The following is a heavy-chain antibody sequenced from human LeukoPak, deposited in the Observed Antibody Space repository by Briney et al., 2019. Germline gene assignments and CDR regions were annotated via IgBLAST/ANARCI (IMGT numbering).Heavy chain of an antibody. V-gene: IGHV1-18*01. D-gene: IGHD5-12*01. CDR2: ISAYNGNT. CDR1: GYTFTSYG. Sequence: ASVKVSCKASGYTFTSYGISWVRQAPGQGLEWMGWISAYNGNTNYAQKLQGRVTMTTDTSTSTAYMELRSLRSDDTAVYYCARETNGYSGYYGDLDYWGQGTLVTVSS. CDR3: ARETNGYSGYYGDLDY. J-gene: IGHJ4*02.